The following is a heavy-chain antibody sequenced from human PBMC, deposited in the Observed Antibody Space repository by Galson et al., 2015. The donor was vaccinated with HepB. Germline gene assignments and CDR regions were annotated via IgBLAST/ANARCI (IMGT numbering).Heavy chain of an antibody. CDR2: TSYRSKWYN. CDR3: ARRGGTASFDY. Sequence: CAISGDSVSSTSAVWNWIRQSPSRGLEWLGRTSYRSKWYNDYAVSVKSRITINPDTSKNQFSLQLNSVTPEDTAVYYCARRGGTASFDYWGQGTLVTVSS. V-gene: IGHV6-1*01. D-gene: IGHD2-21*02. J-gene: IGHJ4*02. CDR1: GDSVSSTSAV.